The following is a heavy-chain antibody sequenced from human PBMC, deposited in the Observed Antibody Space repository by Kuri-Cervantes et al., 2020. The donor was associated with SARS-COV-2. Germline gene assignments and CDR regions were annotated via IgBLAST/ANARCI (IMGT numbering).Heavy chain of an antibody. CDR1: GYSLTNYYGYY. J-gene: IGHJ3*02. V-gene: IGHV1-2*02. CDR3: ARTYYDYVWGSYQPLSIAFDI. D-gene: IGHD3-16*02. Sequence: ASVKVSCKASGYSLTNYYGYYMHWVRQAPGQGLEWMGWINPKSGGTNYAQKFQGRVTMTRDTSISTAYMELSRLRSDDTAVYYCARTYYDYVWGSYQPLSIAFDIWGQGTMVTVSS. CDR2: INPKSGGT.